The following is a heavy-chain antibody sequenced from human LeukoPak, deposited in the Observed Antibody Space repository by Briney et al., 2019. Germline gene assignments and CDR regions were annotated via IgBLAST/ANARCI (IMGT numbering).Heavy chain of an antibody. J-gene: IGHJ3*02. Sequence: ASVKVSCKAFGYTFTNYGISWVRQAPGQGLEWMGWISAYNGHTNYAQRLQGRVTMTTDTSTSTAYMELRSLRSDDTAVYYCASWGSRRWLQLRAFDIWGQGTMVTVSS. CDR3: ASWGSRRWLQLRAFDI. V-gene: IGHV1-18*01. D-gene: IGHD5-24*01. CDR1: GYTFTNYG. CDR2: ISAYNGHT.